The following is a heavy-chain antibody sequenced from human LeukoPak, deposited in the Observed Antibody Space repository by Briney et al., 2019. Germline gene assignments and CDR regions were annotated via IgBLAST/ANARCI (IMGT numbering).Heavy chain of an antibody. CDR3: TRGAGSGWYFFYSY. J-gene: IGHJ4*02. V-gene: IGHV1-8*01. CDR1: GYTFTSYD. CDR2: MNPNSGNT. D-gene: IGHD6-19*01. Sequence: ASVKVSCKASGYTFTSYDINWVRQATGQGLEWMGWMNPNSGNTGYAQKFQGRVTMTRNTSISTAYMELSSLRAEDTALYYCTRGAGSGWYFFYSYWGQGTLVTVSS.